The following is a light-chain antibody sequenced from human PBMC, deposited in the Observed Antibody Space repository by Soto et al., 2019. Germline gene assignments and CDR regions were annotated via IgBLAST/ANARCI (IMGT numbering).Light chain of an antibody. CDR2: DAS. V-gene: IGKV3-11*01. CDR3: QQYGGSPRT. J-gene: IGKJ1*01. Sequence: EIVMTQSPATLSLSPGERATLSCRASQSVGKYLVWYQQKPGQAPRLLIYDASNRATGIPARFSGSGSGTDFTLTISSLEPEDFAVYYCQQYGGSPRTFGQGTKVDIK. CDR1: QSVGKY.